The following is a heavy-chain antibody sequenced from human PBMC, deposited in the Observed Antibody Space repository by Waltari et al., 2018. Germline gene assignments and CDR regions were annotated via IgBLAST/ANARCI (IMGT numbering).Heavy chain of an antibody. CDR3: ARGAPYGDYLPCDY. D-gene: IGHD4-17*01. Sequence: QVQLVQSGAEVEKPGASVKVSCKAIGYTFTRYGISWVRQAPGQGLEWMGWVSPHNGDTDYAQKFQGRVTMATDPFMNTAYMELRGLRPDDTAVYYCARGAPYGDYLPCDYWGQGTLVTVSS. CDR2: VSPHNGDT. V-gene: IGHV1-18*04. CDR1: GYTFTRYG. J-gene: IGHJ4*02.